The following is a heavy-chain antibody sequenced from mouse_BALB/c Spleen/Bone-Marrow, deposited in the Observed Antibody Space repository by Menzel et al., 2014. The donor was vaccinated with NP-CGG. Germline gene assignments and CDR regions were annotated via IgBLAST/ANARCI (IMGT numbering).Heavy chain of an antibody. CDR2: IKPSNGGT. D-gene: IGHD1-1*01. J-gene: IGHJ3*01. V-gene: IGHV1S81*02. Sequence: VQLVESGAELVKPGASVKLSCKASGYTFTSYYMYWVKQRPGQGLEWIGEIKPSNGGTNFNEKFKSKATLTVDKSSSTAYMQLSSLTSEDSAVYCCTLLLRSLYWGQGTLATVSA. CDR1: GYTFTSYY. CDR3: TLLLRSLY.